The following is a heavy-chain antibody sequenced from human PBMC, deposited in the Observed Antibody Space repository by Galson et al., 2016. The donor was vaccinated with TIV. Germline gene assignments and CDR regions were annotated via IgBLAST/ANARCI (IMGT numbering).Heavy chain of an antibody. J-gene: IGHJ4*02. CDR3: ARDKARCSGDSCYLGSSFDY. Sequence: SLRLSCAASGFTFSNYWMSWVRQAPGKGLEWVANIKEDGSEKYAVDSVQGRFTISRDNAKNTLYLQMNNLRVDDTAVYYCARDKARCSGDSCYLGSSFDYWGPGILVTVSS. CDR1: GFTFSNYW. V-gene: IGHV3-7*01. CDR2: IKEDGSEK. D-gene: IGHD2-15*01.